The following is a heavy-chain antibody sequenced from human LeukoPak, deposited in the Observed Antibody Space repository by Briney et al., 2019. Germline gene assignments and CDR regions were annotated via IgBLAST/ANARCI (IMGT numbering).Heavy chain of an antibody. CDR2: INPSTGGT. V-gene: IGHV1-2*02. Sequence: ASVKVSCKASGYTFPTYYMHWVRQAPGQGLQWMGWINPSTGGTKYAENFQGRVTMTRDTSITTAYMELSRLTSDDTGVYYCARQYCGGDCYNPWGQGTLVIVAS. D-gene: IGHD2-21*02. CDR1: GYTFPTYY. J-gene: IGHJ5*02. CDR3: ARQYCGGDCYNP.